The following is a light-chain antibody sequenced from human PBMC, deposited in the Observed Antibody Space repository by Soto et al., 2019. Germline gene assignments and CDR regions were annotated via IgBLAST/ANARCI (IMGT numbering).Light chain of an antibody. J-gene: IGLJ1*01. CDR2: EAS. V-gene: IGLV2-18*01. CDR3: SLYTTSSTYL. CDR1: STDFVSYNR. Sequence: QSVLTQPPSVSGSPGQSVTISCTGTSTDFVSYNRVSWYQQPPGTAPKLIIYEASNRPSGVPDRFSGSKSGNTASLTISGLQAADEADYYCSLYTTSSTYLFGTGTKVTVL.